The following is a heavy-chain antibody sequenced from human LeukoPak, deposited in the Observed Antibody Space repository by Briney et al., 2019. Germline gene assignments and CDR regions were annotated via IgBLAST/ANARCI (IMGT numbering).Heavy chain of an antibody. Sequence: PGGSLRLSCAASAFTFSDYYMSWIRQAPGKGLEWVSYISSSSSTIYYADSVKGRFAISRDNAKNSLYLQMNSLRDEDTAVYYCAKDSDYYHSSGYYYAYFQHWGQGTLVTVSS. CDR2: ISSSSSTI. V-gene: IGHV3-11*04. CDR1: AFTFSDYY. CDR3: AKDSDYYHSSGYYYAYFQH. J-gene: IGHJ1*01. D-gene: IGHD3-22*01.